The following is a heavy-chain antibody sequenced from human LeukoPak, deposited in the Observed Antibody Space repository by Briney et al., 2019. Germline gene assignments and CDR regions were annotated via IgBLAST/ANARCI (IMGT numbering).Heavy chain of an antibody. V-gene: IGHV3-15*01. D-gene: IGHD3-3*01. CDR3: TADFWSGSYYYYMDV. CDR1: GFTFSNAW. Sequence: GGSLRLSCAASGFTFSNAWMSWVRQAPGKGREWVGRIKSKTDGGTTDYAAPVKGRFTISRDDSKNTLYLQMNSLKTEDTAVYYCTADFWSGSYYYYMDVWGKGTTVTVSS. J-gene: IGHJ6*03. CDR2: IKSKTDGGTT.